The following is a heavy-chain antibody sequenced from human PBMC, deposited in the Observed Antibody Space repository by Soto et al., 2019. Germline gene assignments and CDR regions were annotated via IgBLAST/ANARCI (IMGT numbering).Heavy chain of an antibody. D-gene: IGHD3-22*01. V-gene: IGHV3-23*01. Sequence: GGSLRLSCAASGFTFSSYAMSWVRQAPGKGLEWVSAISGSGGSTYYADSVKGRFTISRDNSKNTLYLQMNSLRAEDTAVYYCAKDGGDMYYDSSGYSRVRSQEIDYWGQGTLVTVSS. J-gene: IGHJ4*02. CDR1: GFTFSSYA. CDR2: ISGSGGST. CDR3: AKDGGDMYYDSSGYSRVRSQEIDY.